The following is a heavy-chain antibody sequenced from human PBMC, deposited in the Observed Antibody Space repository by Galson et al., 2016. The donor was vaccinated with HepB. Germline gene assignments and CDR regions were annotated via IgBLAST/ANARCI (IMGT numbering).Heavy chain of an antibody. Sequence: SLRLSCAASGFSFSGHGMPWLRQAPGKGLEWVAAIWHDGNNENYAASVKGRFSITSDNSKSMLYLEMHNLRAEDRDVYYCAWVRSSRWFDSWGQGTLVTVS. CDR1: GFSFSGHG. CDR3: AWVRSSRWFDS. V-gene: IGHV3-33*01. CDR2: IWHDGNNE. D-gene: IGHD6-13*01. J-gene: IGHJ5*01.